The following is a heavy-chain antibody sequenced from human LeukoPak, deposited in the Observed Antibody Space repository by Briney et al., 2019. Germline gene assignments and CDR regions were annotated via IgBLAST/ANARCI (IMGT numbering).Heavy chain of an antibody. CDR3: ATSPQYGGY. J-gene: IGHJ4*02. CDR2: IYYSGST. V-gene: IGHV4-39*01. CDR1: GGSISSSSYY. Sequence: PSETLSLTCTVSGGSISSSSYYWGWIRQPPGKGLEWIGSIYYSGSTYYNPSLKSRVTISVDTSKNQFSLKLRSVTAADTAVYYCATSPQYGGYWGQGTLVTVSS. D-gene: IGHD4-23*01.